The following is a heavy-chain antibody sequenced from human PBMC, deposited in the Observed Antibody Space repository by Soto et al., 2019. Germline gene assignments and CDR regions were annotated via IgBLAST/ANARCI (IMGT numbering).Heavy chain of an antibody. V-gene: IGHV3-48*03. J-gene: IGHJ4*02. CDR1: GFTFSRYE. Sequence: EVQLVDSGGGLVHPGGSLRLSCAASGFTFSRYEMNWVRQAPGKGLEWVSFISSSGSTTYNADSVKGRFTISRDNAKNSLYLQMNSLPVEDTAIYYCAREPFDYWGQGTLVTVSS. CDR3: AREPFDY. CDR2: ISSSGSTT.